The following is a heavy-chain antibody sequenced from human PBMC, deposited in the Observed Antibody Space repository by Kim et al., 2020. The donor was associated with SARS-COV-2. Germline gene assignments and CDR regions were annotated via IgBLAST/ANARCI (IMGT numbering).Heavy chain of an antibody. Sequence: SETLSLTCAVYGGSFSGYYWSWIRQPPGKGLEWIGEINHSGSTNYNPSLKSRVTISVDTSKNQFSLKLSSVTAADTAVYYCARGRQKGRDGYRSGVCGLVRWGQGTLVTVSS. J-gene: IGHJ4*02. V-gene: IGHV4-34*01. D-gene: IGHD5-18*01. CDR1: GGSFSGYY. CDR2: INHSGST. CDR3: ARGRQKGRDGYRSGVCGLVR.